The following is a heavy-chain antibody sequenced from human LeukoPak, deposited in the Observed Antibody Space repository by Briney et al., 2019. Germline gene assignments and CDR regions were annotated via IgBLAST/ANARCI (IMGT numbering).Heavy chain of an antibody. D-gene: IGHD6-19*01. J-gene: IGHJ4*02. Sequence: ASVKVSCKASGYTFANYGISWVRQAPGQGLEWMGWISGYNGNTNYAQKFQGRVTMTTDISTSTAYMEVRSLRSDDTAVYYCARDGGSGLYYFDYWGQGTLVTVSS. CDR2: ISGYNGNT. CDR3: ARDGGSGLYYFDY. CDR1: GYTFANYG. V-gene: IGHV1-18*01.